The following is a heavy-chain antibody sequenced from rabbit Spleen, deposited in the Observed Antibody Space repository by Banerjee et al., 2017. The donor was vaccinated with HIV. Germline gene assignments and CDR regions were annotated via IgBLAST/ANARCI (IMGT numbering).Heavy chain of an antibody. Sequence: QSLEESGGDLVKPGASLTLTCTASGFSFSSNYYMCWVRQAPGKGLEWIGCIHAGGNGNTYYASWAKGRFTISRTSSTTVTLQMTSLTAADTAPYFCARDFDFWGQGTLVTVS. CDR2: IHAGGNGNT. CDR3: ARDFDF. D-gene: IGHD2-1*01. J-gene: IGHJ3*01. V-gene: IGHV1S40*01. CDR1: GFSFSSNYY.